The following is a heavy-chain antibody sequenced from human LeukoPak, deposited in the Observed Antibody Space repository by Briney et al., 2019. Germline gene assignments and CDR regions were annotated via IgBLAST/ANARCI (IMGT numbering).Heavy chain of an antibody. CDR2: IYYSGTT. J-gene: IGHJ4*02. D-gene: IGHD6-6*01. CDR1: GGSISSHY. Sequence: SDTLSLTCAVSGGSISSHYWSWIRQPPGKGLEWIGCIYYSGTTKYNPSLKSRVTISADTSKNQFSLKLSSVTAADTAVYYCARQADDSSSSLVYFDYWGQGTLVSVFS. V-gene: IGHV4-59*08. CDR3: ARQADDSSSSLVYFDY.